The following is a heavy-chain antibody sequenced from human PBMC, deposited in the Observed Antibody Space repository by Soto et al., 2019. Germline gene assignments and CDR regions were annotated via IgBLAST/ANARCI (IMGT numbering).Heavy chain of an antibody. Sequence: QITLKESGPTLVKPTQTLTLTCTSSGFSLSTSGVGVSWIPQPPGKALEGLAIIYWDDDKRYSPTLKSRLTFAKDTYKNQVVLTMTYMDPVDTAKYYCAHRGGSSYSDYGGQGTLVTVSS. CDR1: GFSLSTSGVG. V-gene: IGHV2-5*02. CDR2: IYWDDDK. J-gene: IGHJ4*02. CDR3: AHRGGSSYSDY. D-gene: IGHD3-16*01.